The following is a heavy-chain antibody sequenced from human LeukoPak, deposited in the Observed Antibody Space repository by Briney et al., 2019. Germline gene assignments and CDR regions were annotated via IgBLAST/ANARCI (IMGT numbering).Heavy chain of an antibody. Sequence: SETLSLTCTVSSGSISTSNYYWGWVRQPPGKALEWIGNIFYSGSTYYSPSLKSRVIISLDTSRNQFSLKLSSVTAADTAVYYCARDVGGYSYGYRPTELYWYFDLWGRGTRVTVSS. D-gene: IGHD5-18*01. J-gene: IGHJ2*01. V-gene: IGHV4-39*07. CDR1: SGSISTSNYY. CDR3: ARDVGGYSYGYRPTELYWYFDL. CDR2: IFYSGST.